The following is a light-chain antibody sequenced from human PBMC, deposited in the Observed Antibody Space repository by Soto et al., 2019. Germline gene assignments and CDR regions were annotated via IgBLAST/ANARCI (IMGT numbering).Light chain of an antibody. CDR1: SSDVGGYNY. V-gene: IGLV2-8*01. Sequence: QSGLAQPPSAYGCPGQSVAISCTGTSSDVGGYNYVSWYQQHPGKAPKLMIYEVNKRPSGVPDRFSGSKSGNTASLTVSGLQAEDEAYYFCSSYAGSSNAFGTGTKVTV. CDR3: SSYAGSSNA. CDR2: EVN. J-gene: IGLJ1*01.